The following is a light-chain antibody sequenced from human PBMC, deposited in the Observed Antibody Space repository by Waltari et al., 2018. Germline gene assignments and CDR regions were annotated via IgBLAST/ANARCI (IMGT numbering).Light chain of an antibody. CDR1: GSSKY. Sequence: GSSKYVSWYQQHPPKAPKLMIYEVNKRPSGVPDRFSGSKPGNTASLTVSGLQADDEADYYCSSYAGSSNLIFGGGTKLTVL. CDR2: EVN. V-gene: IGLV2-8*01. J-gene: IGLJ2*01. CDR3: SSYAGSSNLI.